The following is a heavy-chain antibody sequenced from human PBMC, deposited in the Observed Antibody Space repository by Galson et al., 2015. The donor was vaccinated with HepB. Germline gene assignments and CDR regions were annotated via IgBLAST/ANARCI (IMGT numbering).Heavy chain of an antibody. Sequence: QVQLQESGPGLVKPSETLSLTCTVSGGSISSYYWSWIRQPPGKGLEWIGYIYYSGSTNYNPSLKSRVTISVDTSKNQFSLKLSSVTAADTAVYYCARAVGGAGVRGYPFDYWGQGTLVTVSS. CDR3: ARAVGGAGVRGYPFDY. CDR2: IYYSGST. J-gene: IGHJ4*02. D-gene: IGHD5-12*01. CDR1: GGSISSYY. V-gene: IGHV4-59*08.